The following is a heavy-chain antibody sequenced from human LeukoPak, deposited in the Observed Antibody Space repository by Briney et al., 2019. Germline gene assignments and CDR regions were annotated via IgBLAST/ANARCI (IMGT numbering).Heavy chain of an antibody. CDR1: GGSFSGYY. D-gene: IGHD5-24*01. V-gene: IGHV4-34*01. CDR3: ARGDGRDGYKGRLEY. J-gene: IGHJ4*02. CDR2: INHSGST. Sequence: PSETLSFTCAVYGGSFSGYYWSWIRQPPGKGLEWIGEINHSGSTNCNPSLKSRVTISVDTSKNQFSLKLSSVTAADTAVYYCARGDGRDGYKGRLEYWGQGNLVTVSS.